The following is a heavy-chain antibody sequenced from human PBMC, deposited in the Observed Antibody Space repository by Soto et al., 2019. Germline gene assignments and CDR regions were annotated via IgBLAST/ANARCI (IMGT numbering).Heavy chain of an antibody. Sequence: GESLKISCKGSGYSFTSYWIGWVRQMPGKGLEWMGIIYPGDSDTRYSPSFQGQVTISADKSISTAYLQWSSLKASDTAMYYCARGYCTNGVCYPDAFDIWGKGTMVTVS. J-gene: IGHJ3*02. CDR3: ARGYCTNGVCYPDAFDI. D-gene: IGHD2-8*01. CDR1: GYSFTSYW. V-gene: IGHV5-51*01. CDR2: IYPGDSDT.